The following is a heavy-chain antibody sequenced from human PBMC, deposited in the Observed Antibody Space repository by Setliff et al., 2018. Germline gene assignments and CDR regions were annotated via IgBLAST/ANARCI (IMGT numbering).Heavy chain of an antibody. J-gene: IGHJ4*02. CDR2: VEYSGTA. CDR1: GGPFSGAS. CDR3: AKGGTYRYFDY. Sequence: SETLSLTCTVSGGPFSGASIWSWIRQPPGKGLEFIGYVEYSGTAKYDPSLERLAIMSVEASRNQNSLKLNSVTAADTAVYYCAKGGTYRYFDYWGQGALVTVSS. D-gene: IGHD1-26*01. V-gene: IGHV4-59*03.